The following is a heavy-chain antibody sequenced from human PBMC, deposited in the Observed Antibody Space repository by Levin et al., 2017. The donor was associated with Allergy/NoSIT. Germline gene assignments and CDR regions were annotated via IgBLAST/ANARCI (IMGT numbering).Heavy chain of an antibody. CDR2: IWYDGSNK. CDR1: GFTFSSYG. J-gene: IGHJ4*02. V-gene: IGHV3-33*01. CDR3: ARENDFPDY. D-gene: IGHD3-3*01. Sequence: LSLTCAASGFTFSSYGMHWVRQAPGKGLEWVAVIWYDGSNKYYADSVKGRFTISRDNSKNTLYLQMNSLRAEDTAVYYCARENDFPDYWGQGTLVTVSS.